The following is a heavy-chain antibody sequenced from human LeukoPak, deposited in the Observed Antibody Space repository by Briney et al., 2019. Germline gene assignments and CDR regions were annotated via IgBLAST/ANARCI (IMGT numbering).Heavy chain of an antibody. CDR2: INAGKGNT. V-gene: IGHV1-3*01. CDR3: ARDPNSSSWYGEEFDY. CDR1: GYTFTSHA. D-gene: IGHD6-13*01. J-gene: IGHJ4*02. Sequence: ASVKVSCKASGYTFTSHAMHWVRQAPGQRLEWMGWINAGKGNTKYSQKFQGRVTITRDTSASTAYMELGSLRSEDTAVYYCARDPNSSSWYGEEFDYWGQGTLVTVSS.